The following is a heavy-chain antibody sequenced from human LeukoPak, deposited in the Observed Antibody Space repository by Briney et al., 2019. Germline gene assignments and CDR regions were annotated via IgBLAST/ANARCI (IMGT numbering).Heavy chain of an antibody. CDR3: ASGHSGYD. CDR1: GGSIRSSAW. Sequence: PSETLSLTCAVSGGSIRSSAWWSWVRQPPGKGLEWIGEVYHSGSTTYNPSLKSRVTISVDKSKNHFSLKLNSVTAADTAVYYCASGHSGYDWGQGTLVTVSS. CDR2: VYHSGST. D-gene: IGHD5-12*01. V-gene: IGHV4-4*02. J-gene: IGHJ4*02.